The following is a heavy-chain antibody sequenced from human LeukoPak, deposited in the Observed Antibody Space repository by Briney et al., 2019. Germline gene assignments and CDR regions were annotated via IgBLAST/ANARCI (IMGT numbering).Heavy chain of an antibody. CDR3: ASHSTVTTGGIDY. V-gene: IGHV4-39*01. CDR2: IYYSGSI. D-gene: IGHD4-17*01. Sequence: SETLSLTCTVSGGSISSSSYYWGWIRQPPGKGLEWIGSIYYSGSIYYNPSLKSRVTISVDTSKNQFSLKLSSVTAADTAVYYCASHSTVTTGGIDYWGQGTLVTVSS. CDR1: GGSISSSSYY. J-gene: IGHJ4*02.